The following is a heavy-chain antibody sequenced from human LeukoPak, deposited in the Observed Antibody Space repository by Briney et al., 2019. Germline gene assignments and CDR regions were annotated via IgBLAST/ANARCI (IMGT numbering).Heavy chain of an antibody. CDR2: IIPIFGTA. V-gene: IGHV1-69*13. CDR3: ARTRDVVVPAENWFDP. D-gene: IGHD2-2*01. Sequence: SVKVSCKASGGTFSSYAISWVRQAPGQGLEWMGGIIPIFGTANYAQKFQGRVTITADESTSTAYMELSSLRSDDTAVYYCARTRDVVVPAENWFDPWGQGTLVTVSS. CDR1: GGTFSSYA. J-gene: IGHJ5*02.